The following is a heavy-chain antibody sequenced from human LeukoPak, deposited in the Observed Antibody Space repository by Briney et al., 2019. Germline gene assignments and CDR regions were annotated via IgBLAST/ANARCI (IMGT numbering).Heavy chain of an antibody. CDR3: ARRHVVTQYYYYYYYMDV. D-gene: IGHD2-21*02. CDR2: MNPNSGNT. CDR1: GYTFTSYG. V-gene: IGHV1-8*02. Sequence: GASVKVSCKASGYTFTSYGINWVRQATGQGLEWMGCMNPNSGNTGYAQKFQGRVTMTRNTSISTAYMELSSLRSEDTAVYYCARRHVVTQYYYYYYYMDVWGKGTTVTISS. J-gene: IGHJ6*03.